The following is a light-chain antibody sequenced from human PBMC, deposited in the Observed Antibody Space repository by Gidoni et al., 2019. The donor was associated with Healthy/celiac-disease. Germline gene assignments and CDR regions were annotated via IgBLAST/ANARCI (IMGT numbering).Light chain of an antibody. V-gene: IGLV1-40*01. CDR3: QSYDSSLSAVV. J-gene: IGLJ2*01. Sequence: QSVLPPPPSVSGSPGQRVPISSTGSSSNIGAGYDVHWYKQLPGTAPKLLTYGNSKRPAGVPDRFAGSKSGTSASLAITGLQAEDEADYYCQSYDSSLSAVVFGGGTKLTVL. CDR1: SSNIGAGYD. CDR2: GNS.